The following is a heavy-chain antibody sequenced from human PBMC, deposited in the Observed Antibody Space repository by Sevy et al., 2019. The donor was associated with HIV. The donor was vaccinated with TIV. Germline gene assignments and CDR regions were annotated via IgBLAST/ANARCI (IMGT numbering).Heavy chain of an antibody. CDR3: ARGRKTTEEWLEELDYYYGLDV. D-gene: IGHD2-8*01. Sequence: GGSLRLSCAASGFSLTTSDMHWVRQAPGKGLEWVAYVRNDGSNKYYTDSVRDRFTISKDSPKKTLYLQMNSPRDEDTAIYYCARGRKTTEEWLEELDYYYGLDVWGQGTTVTVSS. CDR1: GFSLTTSD. V-gene: IGHV3-30*02. CDR2: VRNDGSNK. J-gene: IGHJ6*02.